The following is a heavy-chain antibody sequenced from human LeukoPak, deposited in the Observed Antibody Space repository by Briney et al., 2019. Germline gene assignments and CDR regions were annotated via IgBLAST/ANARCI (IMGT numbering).Heavy chain of an antibody. J-gene: IGHJ5*02. D-gene: IGHD3-22*01. V-gene: IGHV3-66*01. CDR3: ARDSFPSYYYDSSGYIS. Sequence: GGSLRLSCAASGFTVSSNYMSWVRQAPGKGLKWVSVIYSGGSTYYADSVKGRFTISRDNSKNTLYLQMNSLRAEDTAVYYCARDSFPSYYYDSSGYISWGQGTLVTVSS. CDR1: GFTVSSNY. CDR2: IYSGGST.